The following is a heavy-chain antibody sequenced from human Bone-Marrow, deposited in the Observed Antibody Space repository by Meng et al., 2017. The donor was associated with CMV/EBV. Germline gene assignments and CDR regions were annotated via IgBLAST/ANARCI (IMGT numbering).Heavy chain of an antibody. V-gene: IGHV3-48*03. CDR2: ISSSGSTI. CDR1: GFTFSSYE. Sequence: GESLKISCAASGFTFSSYEMNWVRQAPGKGLEWVSYISSSGSTIYYADSVKGRFTISRDNAKNLVYLQMTSLRVDDTAVYFCARDWADGFDSWGQGTLVTVSS. J-gene: IGHJ5*01. CDR3: ARDWADGFDS. D-gene: IGHD3-16*01.